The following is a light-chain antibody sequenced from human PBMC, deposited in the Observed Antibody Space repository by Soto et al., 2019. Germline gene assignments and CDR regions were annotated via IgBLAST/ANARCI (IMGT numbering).Light chain of an antibody. CDR2: DVN. CDR3: SSYAGSNNWV. CDR1: SSDVGGYNF. Sequence: QSALTQPPSASGSPGQSLTISCTGTSSDVGGYNFVSWYQHHPGKAPKLMISDVNRRPSGVPDRFSGSKSGNTASLTVSGLQAEDEADYYCSSYAGSNNWVFGGGTKVTVL. V-gene: IGLV2-8*01. J-gene: IGLJ3*02.